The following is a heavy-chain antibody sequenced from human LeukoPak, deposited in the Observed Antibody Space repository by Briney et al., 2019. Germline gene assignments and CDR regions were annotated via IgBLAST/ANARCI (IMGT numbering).Heavy chain of an antibody. V-gene: IGHV3-33*01. D-gene: IGHD3-10*01. Sequence: GGSLRLSCAASGFTFTAYGMRWVRQAPGKGLEWVAVIFHDGSNKYYADSVKGRFTISRDNSKNTLYLQMNSLRAEDTAVYYCAREWFGEFSGRRGFYHWGQGTLVTVSS. CDR1: GFTFTAYG. CDR2: IFHDGSNK. CDR3: AREWFGEFSGRRGFYH. J-gene: IGHJ4*02.